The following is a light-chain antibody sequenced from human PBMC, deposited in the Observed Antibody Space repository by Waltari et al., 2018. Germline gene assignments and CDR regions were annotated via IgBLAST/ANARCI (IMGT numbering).Light chain of an antibody. CDR2: GAY. Sequence: EIVMTQSPATLSVSPLERTTLSCRASQSVSSNLAWYQQKPGKAPRLIIYGAYTRATGIPARFSGSGSGTEFTLTISSLQSEDFAVYYCQQYNNWPRTFGQGTKVEIK. CDR3: QQYNNWPRT. CDR1: QSVSSN. J-gene: IGKJ1*01. V-gene: IGKV3-15*01.